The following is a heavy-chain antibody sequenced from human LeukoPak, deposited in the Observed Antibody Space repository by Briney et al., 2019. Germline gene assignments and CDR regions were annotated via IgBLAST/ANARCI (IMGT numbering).Heavy chain of an antibody. D-gene: IGHD6-19*01. CDR2: IWYDGSNK. Sequence: GGSLRLSCTASGFTFNNYGIHWVRQAPGNGLEWVAVIWYDGSNKYYADSVKGRSTISRDNSKNTLYLQMNSLRAEDTAVYYCARGVRYSSGYFDYWGQGTLVTVSS. V-gene: IGHV3-33*01. J-gene: IGHJ4*02. CDR1: GFTFNNYG. CDR3: ARGVRYSSGYFDY.